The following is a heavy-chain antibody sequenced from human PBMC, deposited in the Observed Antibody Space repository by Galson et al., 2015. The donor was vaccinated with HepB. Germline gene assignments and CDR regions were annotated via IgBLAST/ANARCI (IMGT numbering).Heavy chain of an antibody. CDR3: ALLGDPIWYGSFDY. D-gene: IGHD6-13*01. J-gene: IGHJ4*02. V-gene: IGHV3-23*01. CDR2: ISGSGGST. CDR1: GFTFSSYA. Sequence: SLRLSCAASGFTFSSYAMSWVRQAPGKGLEWVSAISGSGGSTYYADSVKGRFTISRDNSKNTLYLQMNSLRAEDTAIYYCALLGDPIWYGSFDYWGQGTLVTVSS.